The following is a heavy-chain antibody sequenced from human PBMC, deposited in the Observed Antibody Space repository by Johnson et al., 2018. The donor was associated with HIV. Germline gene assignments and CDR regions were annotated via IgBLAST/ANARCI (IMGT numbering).Heavy chain of an antibody. CDR3: ARVPSRSSWYTAFDI. J-gene: IGHJ3*02. V-gene: IGHV3-30*04. Sequence: QVQLVESGGGVVQPGRSLRLSCAASGFTFNTYAMHWVRQAPGKGLEWVAVISDDGNNQYYAHSVKGRFTVSRDNSKNTRYLQMNSLRADDTAVYYCARVPSRSSWYTAFDIWGQGTTVTVSS. CDR2: ISDDGNNQ. D-gene: IGHD6-13*01. CDR1: GFTFNTYA.